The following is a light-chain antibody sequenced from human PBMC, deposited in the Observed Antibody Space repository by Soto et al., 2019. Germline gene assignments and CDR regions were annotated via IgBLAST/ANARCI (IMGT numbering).Light chain of an antibody. Sequence: DIQMTQSPSTLSASVGDRVTITCRATQNIYGWLAWYQQKSGKAPKLLIYDASSLQSGVPSRFSGSRSGTEFTITISSLQPDDFATYYYQQYNSYPWTFGQGTKVEV. V-gene: IGKV1-5*01. J-gene: IGKJ1*01. CDR2: DAS. CDR1: QNIYGW. CDR3: QQYNSYPWT.